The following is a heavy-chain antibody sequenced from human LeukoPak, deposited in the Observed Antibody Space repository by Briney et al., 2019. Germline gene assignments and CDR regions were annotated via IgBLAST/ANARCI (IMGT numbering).Heavy chain of an antibody. Sequence: ASVKVSCKASGYTFTSYGISWVRQAPGQGLEWMGWISAYNGNTNYAQKLQGRVTMTTDTSTSTAYMELRSLRSDDTAVYYCARDGLSYDFNPYYFDYWGQGTLVTVSS. D-gene: IGHD3-3*01. J-gene: IGHJ4*02. CDR3: ARDGLSYDFNPYYFDY. V-gene: IGHV1-18*01. CDR2: ISAYNGNT. CDR1: GYTFTSYG.